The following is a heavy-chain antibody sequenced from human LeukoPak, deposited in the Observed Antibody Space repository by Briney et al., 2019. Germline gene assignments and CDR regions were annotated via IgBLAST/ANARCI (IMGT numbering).Heavy chain of an antibody. CDR2: IYYSGST. V-gene: IGHV4-59*01. Sequence: SETLSLTCTVSGGSISSYYWNWIRQPPGKELEWIGYIYYSGSTNYNPSLKSRVSISVDTSKNQFSLNLSSVTAADTAVYYCVLPAFDIWGQGTMVTVSS. CDR3: VLPAFDI. J-gene: IGHJ3*02. CDR1: GGSISSYY. D-gene: IGHD2-2*01.